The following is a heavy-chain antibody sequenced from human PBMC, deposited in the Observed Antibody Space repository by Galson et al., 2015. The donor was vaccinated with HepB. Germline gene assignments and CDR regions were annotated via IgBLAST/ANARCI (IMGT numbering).Heavy chain of an antibody. CDR1: GGTFSSYA. V-gene: IGHV1-69*13. D-gene: IGHD5-12*01. CDR3: ARVTLSGYDWRGLYFDY. Sequence: SVKVSCKASGGTFSSYAISWVRQAPGQGLEWMGGIIPIFGTANYAQKFQGRVTITADESTSTAYMELSSLRSEDTAVYYCARVTLSGYDWRGLYFDYWGQGTLVTVSS. J-gene: IGHJ4*02. CDR2: IIPIFGTA.